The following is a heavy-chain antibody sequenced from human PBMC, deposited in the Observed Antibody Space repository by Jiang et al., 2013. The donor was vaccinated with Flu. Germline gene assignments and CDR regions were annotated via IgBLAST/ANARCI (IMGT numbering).Heavy chain of an antibody. CDR1: GFTFSSYW. V-gene: IGHV3-74*01. CDR2: MNSDDSSI. D-gene: IGHD6-6*01. Sequence: VQLVESGGGLVQPGGSLRLSCAASGFTFSSYWMHWVRQVPGKGLVRVSRMNSDDSSITYVDSVKGRFTISRDNAKNTLYLQMNSLRAEDTAVYYCARSHGEQLGGAFDYWGQGTLVTVS. CDR3: ARSHGEQLGGAFDY. J-gene: IGHJ4*02.